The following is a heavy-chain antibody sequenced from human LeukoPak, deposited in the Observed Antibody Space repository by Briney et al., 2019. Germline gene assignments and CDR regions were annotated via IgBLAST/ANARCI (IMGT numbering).Heavy chain of an antibody. V-gene: IGHV3-23*01. CDR1: GFTFSSNA. J-gene: IGHJ4*02. CDR2: ISGSGGST. D-gene: IGHD6-6*01. Sequence: GGSRRLPWAAPGFTFSSNAMSWVGKVPGKGLGGVSAISGSGGSTYYADSVKGRFTISRDNSKNTLYLQMNSLRAEDTAVYYCAKVLDPIAALVLDYWGQGTLVTVSS. CDR3: AKVLDPIAALVLDY.